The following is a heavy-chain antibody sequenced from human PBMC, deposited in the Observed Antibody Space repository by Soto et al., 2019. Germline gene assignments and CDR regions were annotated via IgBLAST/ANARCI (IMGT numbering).Heavy chain of an antibody. J-gene: IGHJ5*02. V-gene: IGHV1-69*02. CDR2: IIPIIGII. Sequence: QVQLVQSGAEVKKPGSSVKVSCKASGGTFSTYTITWVRQAPGQGLEWMGRIIPIIGIINYAQKFQGRVTISADKFTGTAYMELTGLRSDETAVYYCAGAPHSHYNDSHASSYPWGQGTLVTVSS. D-gene: IGHD4-4*01. CDR1: GGTFSTYT. CDR3: AGAPHSHYNDSHASSYP.